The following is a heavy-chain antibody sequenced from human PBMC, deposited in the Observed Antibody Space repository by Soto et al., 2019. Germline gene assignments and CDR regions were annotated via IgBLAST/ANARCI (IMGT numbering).Heavy chain of an antibody. D-gene: IGHD3-22*01. CDR1: GGSIGGYD. CDR2: IYYSGST. CDR3: ARRYYYDSSGYSP. V-gene: IGHV4-59*01. Sequence: SETLSLTCTVSGGSIGGYDWSWIRQPPGKGLEWIGYIYYSGSTNYNPSLKSRVTISVDTSKNQFSLKLSSVTAADTAVYYCARRYYYDSSGYSPWGQGTLVTVSS. J-gene: IGHJ5*02.